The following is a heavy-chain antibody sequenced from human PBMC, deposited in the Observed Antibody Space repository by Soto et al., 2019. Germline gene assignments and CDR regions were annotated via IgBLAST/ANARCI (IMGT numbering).Heavy chain of an antibody. Sequence: QVQLVQSGAELKKPGASVKVSCKASGYTFSNYDLTWVRQATGQGPEWIGWVNPNNGDTGYAQKFQGRVTLTTDIATATAYMELTSLRSEDTAIYYWAKVSRKGSAIDFDYWGQGTRITVSS. CDR2: VNPNNGDT. J-gene: IGHJ4*02. V-gene: IGHV1-8*01. CDR3: AKVSRKGSAIDFDY. D-gene: IGHD3-10*01. CDR1: GYTFSNYD.